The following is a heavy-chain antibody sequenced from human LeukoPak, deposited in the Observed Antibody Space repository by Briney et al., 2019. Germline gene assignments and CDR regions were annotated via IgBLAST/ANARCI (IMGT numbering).Heavy chain of an antibody. V-gene: IGHV1-18*01. CDR1: GYTFSSYG. D-gene: IGHD3-10*01. J-gene: IGHJ4*02. CDR3: ARIAADGSGTNRY. CDR2: ISVYNGNT. Sequence: ASVKVSCKASGYTFSSYGITWVRQAPGQGLEWMGWISVYNGNTKSAQKLQGRVIMTTDTSTNTAYMELRSLRSDGTVVYFCARIAADGSGTNRYWGQGTQVTVSS.